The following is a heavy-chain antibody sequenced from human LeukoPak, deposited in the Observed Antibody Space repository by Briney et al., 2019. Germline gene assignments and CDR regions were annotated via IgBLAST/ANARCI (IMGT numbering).Heavy chain of an antibody. CDR3: ARVSFDSSDYYYGRDHDAFDI. D-gene: IGHD3-22*01. J-gene: IGHJ3*02. CDR2: INPSGGST. Sequence: ASVKVSCKASGYTFSTYYMHWVRQAPGQGLEWMGVINPSGGSTDYAQKFQGRVTMTRDMSTSTVYMELSSLSSEDTAVYYCARVSFDSSDYYYGRDHDAFDIWGQGTMVTVSS. V-gene: IGHV1-46*01. CDR1: GYTFSTYY.